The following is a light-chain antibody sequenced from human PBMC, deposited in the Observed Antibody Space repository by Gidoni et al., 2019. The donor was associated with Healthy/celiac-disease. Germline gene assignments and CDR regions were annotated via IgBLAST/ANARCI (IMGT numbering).Light chain of an antibody. CDR3: QQSYSTPPRLT. Sequence: SASVGDRVTITCRASQSISSYLNWYQQKPGKAPKLLIYAASSLQSGVPSRFSGSGSGTDFTLTISSLQPEDFATYYCQQSYSTPPRLTFGGGTKVEIK. V-gene: IGKV1-39*01. CDR1: QSISSY. CDR2: AAS. J-gene: IGKJ4*01.